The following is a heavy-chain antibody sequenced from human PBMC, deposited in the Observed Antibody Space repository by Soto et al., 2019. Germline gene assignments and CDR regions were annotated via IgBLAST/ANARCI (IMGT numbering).Heavy chain of an antibody. CDR2: MNPNSGNT. V-gene: IGHV1-8*01. J-gene: IGHJ5*02. CDR3: ARRIPLRYFDWLLWRGGWFDP. CDR1: GYTLTSYD. D-gene: IGHD3-9*01. Sequence: QVQLVQSGAEVKKPGASVKVSCKASGYTLTSYDINWVRQATGQGLEWMGWMNPNSGNTGYAQKFQGRVTMTRNTSISTAYMELSSLRSEDTAVYYCARRIPLRYFDWLLWRGGWFDPWGQGTLVTVSS.